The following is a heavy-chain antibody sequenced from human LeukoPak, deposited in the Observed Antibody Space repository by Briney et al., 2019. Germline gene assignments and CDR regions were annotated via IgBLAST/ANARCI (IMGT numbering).Heavy chain of an antibody. CDR3: AGGRSGNYGLFDY. Sequence: PGGSLRLSCAASGFTFSGYWMHWVRQAPGKGLVWVSRISTDGSSTNYADSVKGRFTISRDNAKNTLYLQMNILRADDTAVYYCAGGRSGNYGLFDYWGQGTLVTVSS. CDR2: ISTDGSST. J-gene: IGHJ4*02. V-gene: IGHV3-74*01. CDR1: GFTFSGYW. D-gene: IGHD1-26*01.